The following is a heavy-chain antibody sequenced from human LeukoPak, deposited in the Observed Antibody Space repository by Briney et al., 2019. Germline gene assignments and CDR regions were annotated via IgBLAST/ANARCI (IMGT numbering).Heavy chain of an antibody. CDR1: GFTFSNYW. D-gene: IGHD4-17*01. Sequence: GGSLRLSCSASGFTFSNYWMHWVRQAPGKGLVWVSRINSDGSSTTSADSVKGRFTISRDNAKNTLYLQMNSLRAEDTAVYYCAKGGATVIDYWGQGTLVTVSS. CDR3: AKGGATVIDY. CDR2: INSDGSST. J-gene: IGHJ4*02. V-gene: IGHV3-74*01.